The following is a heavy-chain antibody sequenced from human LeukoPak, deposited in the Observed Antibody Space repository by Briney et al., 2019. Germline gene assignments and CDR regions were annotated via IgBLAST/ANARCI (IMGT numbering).Heavy chain of an antibody. J-gene: IGHJ5*02. CDR1: GFTFSNYW. Sequence: GGSLRLSCAASGFTFSNYWMHWVRQAPGKGLVWVSRINSDARSTSYADSVKGRFTISRDNAKNTLYLQMNSLRAEVTAVYYCARGADTGYSSDSWGQGTLVTVSS. D-gene: IGHD6-19*01. CDR2: INSDARST. CDR3: ARGADTGYSSDS. V-gene: IGHV3-74*01.